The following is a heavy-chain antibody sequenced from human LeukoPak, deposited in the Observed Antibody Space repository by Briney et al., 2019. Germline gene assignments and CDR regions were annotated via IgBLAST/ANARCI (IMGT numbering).Heavy chain of an antibody. CDR1: GGSISSGGYY. Sequence: SETLSLTCTVSGGSISSGGYYWSWIRQPPGKGLEWIGYIYHSGSTYYNPSLKSRVTISVDRSKNQFSLKLSSVTAADTAVYYCAKEDYGDFTNEPDYWGQGTLVTVSS. D-gene: IGHD4-17*01. J-gene: IGHJ4*02. CDR3: AKEDYGDFTNEPDY. CDR2: IYHSGST. V-gene: IGHV4-30-2*01.